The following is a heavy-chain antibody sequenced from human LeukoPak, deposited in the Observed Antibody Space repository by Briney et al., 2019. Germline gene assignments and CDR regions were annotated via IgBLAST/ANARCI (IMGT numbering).Heavy chain of an antibody. CDR1: GGTFSSYA. J-gene: IGHJ4*02. D-gene: IGHD2-15*01. CDR2: IIPIFGTA. V-gene: IGHV1-69*01. Sequence: SXXVSCKASGGTFSSYAISWVRQAPGQGLEWMGGIIPIFGTANYAQKFQGRVTITADESTSTAYMELSSLRSEDTAVYYCARVGKGYCSGGSCYYFDYWGQGTLVTVSS. CDR3: ARVGKGYCSGGSCYYFDY.